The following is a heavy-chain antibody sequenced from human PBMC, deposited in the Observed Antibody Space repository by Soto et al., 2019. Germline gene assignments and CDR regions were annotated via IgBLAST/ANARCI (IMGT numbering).Heavy chain of an antibody. V-gene: IGHV1-2*02. J-gene: IGHJ6*02. CDR3: ATGGGVVIDYYYYGMDV. CDR1: GYTFIGHY. CDR2: INPNSGGT. D-gene: IGHD3-3*01. Sequence: QVQLVQSGAEVKKPGASVKVSCKASGYTFIGHYMHWVRQAPGQGLEWMGWINPNSGGTNYAQKFQGRVTMTRDTSIRTAYMELSSLRSEDTAVYYCATGGGVVIDYYYYGMDVWGQGTTVTVSS.